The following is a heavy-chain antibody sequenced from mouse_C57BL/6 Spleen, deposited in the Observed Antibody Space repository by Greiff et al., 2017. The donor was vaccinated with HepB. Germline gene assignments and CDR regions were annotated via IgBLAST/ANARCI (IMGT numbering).Heavy chain of an antibody. CDR1: GYTFTDHT. D-gene: IGHD2-4*01. J-gene: IGHJ4*01. CDR3: ARGGLRGNYYAMDY. CDR2: IYPRDGST. V-gene: IGHV1-78*01. Sequence: QVQLQQSDAELVKPGASVKISCKVSGYTFTDHTIHWMKQRPEQGLEWIGYIYPRDGSTKYNEKFKGKATLTADKSSSTSYMQLNSLTSEDSAVYFWARGGLRGNYYAMDYWGQGTSVTVSS.